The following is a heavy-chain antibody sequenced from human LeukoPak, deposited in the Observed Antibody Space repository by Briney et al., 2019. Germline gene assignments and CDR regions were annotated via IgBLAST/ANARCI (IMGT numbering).Heavy chain of an antibody. CDR3: ARGGLDYYDSSGYHY. Sequence: GGSLRLSCAASGFTVSSNYMSWVRQAPGKGLEWVSVIYSGGSTYYADSVKGRFTISRDNSKNTLYLQMNSLRAEDTAVYYCARGGLDYYDSSGYHYWGQGTLVTVSS. V-gene: IGHV3-66*01. CDR1: GFTVSSNY. J-gene: IGHJ4*02. CDR2: IYSGGST. D-gene: IGHD3-22*01.